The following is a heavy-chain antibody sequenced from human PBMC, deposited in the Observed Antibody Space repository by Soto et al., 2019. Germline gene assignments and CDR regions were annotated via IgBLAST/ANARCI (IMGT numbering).Heavy chain of an antibody. J-gene: IGHJ3*02. CDR3: ASTGEAPEVDGSGRGDAFDI. V-gene: IGHV1-69*06. Sequence: QVQLVQSGAEVKRPGSSVRVSCKASGGVFSLYGFSWVRQVPGHGPEWVGGVLPISAKANYAEKYQGRVTITVDKSTSTGYMELNSLTYEDTAVYYCASTGEAPEVDGSGRGDAFDIWGPGTKVTVSA. CDR1: GGVFSLYG. D-gene: IGHD1-26*01. CDR2: VLPISAKA.